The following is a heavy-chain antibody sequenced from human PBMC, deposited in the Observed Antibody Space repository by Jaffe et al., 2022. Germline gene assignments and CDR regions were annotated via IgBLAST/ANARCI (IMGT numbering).Heavy chain of an antibody. V-gene: IGHV3-53*02. CDR1: GFTVSSNY. D-gene: IGHD7-27*01. CDR3: ARDPHELGKGAFDI. J-gene: IGHJ3*02. Sequence: EVQLVETGGGLIQPGGSLRLSCAASGFTVSSNYMSWVRQAPGKGLEWVSVIYSGGSTYYADSVKGRFTISRDNSKNTLYLQMNSLRAEDTAVYYCARDPHELGKGAFDIWGQGTMVTVSS. CDR2: IYSGGST.